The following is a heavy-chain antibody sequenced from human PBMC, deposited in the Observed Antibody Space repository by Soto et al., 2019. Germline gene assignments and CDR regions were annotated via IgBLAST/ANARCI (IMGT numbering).Heavy chain of an antibody. CDR1: GYTFSNFW. D-gene: IGHD6-13*01. Sequence: ESLKISCQCSGYTFSNFWIGWVRQLPGKGLEWMGIIYPGDHETRYSPSFHGKVTISADKSINTAYLQRNSLEASDTAFYFCARSPRSSPYFDYWGQGARVTVSS. CDR2: IYPGDHET. J-gene: IGHJ4*02. CDR3: ARSPRSSPYFDY. V-gene: IGHV5-51*01.